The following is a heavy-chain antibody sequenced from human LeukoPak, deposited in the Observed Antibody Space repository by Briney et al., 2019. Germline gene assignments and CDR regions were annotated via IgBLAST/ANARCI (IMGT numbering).Heavy chain of an antibody. CDR2: IYYSGST. CDR3: ARSWGEDY. V-gene: IGHV4-61*01. D-gene: IGHD3-16*01. CDR1: GGSVSSGSYY. J-gene: IGHJ4*02. Sequence: SETLSLTCTVSGGSVSSGSYYWSWVRQPPGKGLEWIGYIYYSGSTNYNPSLKSRVTISVDTSKNQFSLKLSSVTAADTAVYYCARSWGEDYWGQGTLVTVSS.